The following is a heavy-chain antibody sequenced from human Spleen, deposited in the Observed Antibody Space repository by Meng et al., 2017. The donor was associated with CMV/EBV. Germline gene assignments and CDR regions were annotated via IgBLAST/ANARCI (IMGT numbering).Heavy chain of an antibody. Sequence: ASVKVSCKASGYIFPSYGISWVRQAPGQGLEWMGWISAYNGDTKYTQKFQGRVTMTTDTSTTTAYMELRSLRSEDTAVYYCARGKSGSSAYYYYGMDVWGQGTTVTVSS. V-gene: IGHV1-18*01. D-gene: IGHD1-26*01. CDR2: ISAYNGDT. J-gene: IGHJ6*02. CDR3: ARGKSGSSAYYYYGMDV. CDR1: GYIFPSYG.